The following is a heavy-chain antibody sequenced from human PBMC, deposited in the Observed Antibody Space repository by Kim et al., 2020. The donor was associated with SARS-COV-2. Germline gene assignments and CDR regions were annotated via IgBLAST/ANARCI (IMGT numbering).Heavy chain of an antibody. D-gene: IGHD4-17*01. V-gene: IGHV3-9*01. J-gene: IGHJ4*02. Sequence: GGSLRLSCAASGFTFDDYAMHWVRQAPGKGLEWVSGINWNSDNIVYADSVKGRFTISRDNAKNSLYLQMNSLRAEDTALYYCAKDMSTYHDYGDYVARELFDYWGQGALVTVSS. CDR2: INWNSDNI. CDR3: AKDMSTYHDYGDYVARELFDY. CDR1: GFTFDDYA.